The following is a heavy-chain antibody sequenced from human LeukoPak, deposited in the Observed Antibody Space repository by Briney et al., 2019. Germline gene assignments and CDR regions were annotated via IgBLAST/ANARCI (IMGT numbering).Heavy chain of an antibody. CDR1: GFTFSTNA. Sequence: QPGGSLRLSCLTSGFTFSTNAMSWVRQAPGKGLEWISGISGSGASTYYADSVTGRFTISRDNSRNTLYLQVNSLRGDDTAVYYCAKDVGKWESLHFFDYWGQGTLVTVSS. J-gene: IGHJ4*02. CDR2: ISGSGAST. CDR3: AKDVGKWESLHFFDY. V-gene: IGHV3-23*01. D-gene: IGHD1-26*01.